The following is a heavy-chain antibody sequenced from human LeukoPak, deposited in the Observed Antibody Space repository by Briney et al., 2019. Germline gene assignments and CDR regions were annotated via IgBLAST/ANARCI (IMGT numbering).Heavy chain of an antibody. J-gene: IGHJ4*02. Sequence: PGGSLRLSCAASGFTFSSYGMHWVRQAPGKGLEWVAVISYDGSNKYYADSVKGRFTISRDNSKNTPYLQMNSLRAEDTAVYYCAKEKHYYDSSGYYCPGYWGQGTLVTVSS. CDR2: ISYDGSNK. CDR1: GFTFSSYG. V-gene: IGHV3-30*18. CDR3: AKEKHYYDSSGYYCPGY. D-gene: IGHD3-22*01.